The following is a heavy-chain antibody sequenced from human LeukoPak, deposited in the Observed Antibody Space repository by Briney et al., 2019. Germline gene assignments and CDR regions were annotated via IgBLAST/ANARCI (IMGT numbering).Heavy chain of an antibody. CDR3: ARFPKGSGWYGGSYYYYGMDV. V-gene: IGHV4-59*01. CDR2: IYYSGST. J-gene: IGHJ6*02. CDR1: GVSISSYY. D-gene: IGHD6-19*01. Sequence: SETLSLTCTVSGVSISSYYWSWIRQPPGKGLEWIGYIYYSGSTNYNPSLKSRVTISVDTSKNQFSLKLSSVTAADTAVYYCARFPKGSGWYGGSYYYYGMDVWGQGTTVTVSS.